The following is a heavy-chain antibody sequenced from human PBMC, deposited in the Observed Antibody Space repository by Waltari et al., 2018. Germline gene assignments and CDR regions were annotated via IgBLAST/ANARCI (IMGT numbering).Heavy chain of an antibody. D-gene: IGHD6-13*01. Sequence: QLQLQESGPGLVKPSETLSLTCTVSGGSISSSSYYWGWIRQPPGKGLEWIGSIYYSGSTYYNPSLKSRVTISVDTSKNQFSLKLSSVTAADTAVYYCAIRTRRYSSSWYVSDYWGQGTLVTVSS. CDR1: GGSISSSSYY. CDR3: AIRTRRYSSSWYVSDY. V-gene: IGHV4-39*01. J-gene: IGHJ4*02. CDR2: IYYSGST.